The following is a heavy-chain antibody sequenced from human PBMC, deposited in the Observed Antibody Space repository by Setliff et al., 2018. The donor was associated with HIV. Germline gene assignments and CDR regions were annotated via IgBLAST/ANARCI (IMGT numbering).Heavy chain of an antibody. D-gene: IGHD3-10*01. CDR3: VRDGPPRGAFDV. CDR2: IKEDGSEK. J-gene: IGHJ3*01. V-gene: IGHV3-7*03. CDR1: GFTFSSYW. Sequence: GVLRLSCAASGFTFSSYWMSWVRQAPGKGLEWVANIKEDGSEKYHVDSVKGRFTISRDNAKNSLYLQMNSLRAEDTAVYYCVRDGPPRGAFDVWGQGTLVTVSS.